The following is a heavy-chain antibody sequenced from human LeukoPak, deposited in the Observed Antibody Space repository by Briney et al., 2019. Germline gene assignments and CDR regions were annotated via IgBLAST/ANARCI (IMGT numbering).Heavy chain of an antibody. CDR1: GGSLNAYY. D-gene: IGHD2-21*02. CDR2: IHYTGST. J-gene: IGHJ4*02. Sequence: SETLSLTCTVSGGSLNAYYWTWIRQPPEKGLEWIGHIHYTGSTTYSPSLNSRVTISLDTSKNQFSLRLGSVTAADTAVYCCARWAYCGGDCYFLDYWGQGTLVIVSS. CDR3: ARWAYCGGDCYFLDY. V-gene: IGHV4-59*01.